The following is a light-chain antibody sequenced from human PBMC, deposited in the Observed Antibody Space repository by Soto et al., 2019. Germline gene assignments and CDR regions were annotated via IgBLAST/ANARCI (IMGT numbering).Light chain of an antibody. V-gene: IGKV1-5*01. Sequence: DIQMTQSPSILSASVGDRVAITCRASESISNWLAWYQQKPGKAPKVLIYDASRLQSGGPERFSGSGSGTEFTLTISSLQADDIATYYCQQYKSYSYTFGQGTNLEI. CDR2: DAS. J-gene: IGKJ2*01. CDR3: QQYKSYSYT. CDR1: ESISNW.